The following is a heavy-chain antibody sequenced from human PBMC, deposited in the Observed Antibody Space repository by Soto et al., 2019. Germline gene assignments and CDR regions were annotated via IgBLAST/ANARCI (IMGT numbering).Heavy chain of an antibody. D-gene: IGHD1-1*01. V-gene: IGHV3-21*01. CDR1: GLTFSIYS. CDR2: ISSSSTHI. CDR3: ARDGESATGRRWFDP. J-gene: IGHJ5*02. Sequence: EVQLVHSGGGVDKPGVPLILSCAAPGLTFSIYSMNWVHQAPGKGLEWVASISSSSTHIYYADSVKGRFTISRDNAKNSVYLQRTSLRAEDTAVYYCARDGESATGRRWFDPWGQGTLVTVSS.